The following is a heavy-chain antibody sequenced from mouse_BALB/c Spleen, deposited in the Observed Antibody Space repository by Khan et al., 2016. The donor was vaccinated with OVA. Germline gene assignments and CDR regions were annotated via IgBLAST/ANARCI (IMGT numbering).Heavy chain of an antibody. Sequence: QVQPQQSGAELARPGASVKMSCKASGYTFTSYTIHWIKKRPGQGLEWIGYINPSNGYTNYNQKFEDKATLTTDKSSTTAYLQLSSLTSDDSAVYNCVRDGAYHRNDGWFAYWGQGTLVTVSA. J-gene: IGHJ3*01. CDR3: VRDGAYHRNDGWFAY. CDR2: INPSNGYT. D-gene: IGHD2-14*01. CDR1: GYTFTSYT. V-gene: IGHV1-4*01.